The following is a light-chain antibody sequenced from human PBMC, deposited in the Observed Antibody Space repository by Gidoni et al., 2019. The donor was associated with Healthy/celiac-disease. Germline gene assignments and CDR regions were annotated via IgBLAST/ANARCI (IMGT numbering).Light chain of an antibody. Sequence: DIQMTQSPSTLSASVGDRVTITCRASQSISNWLAWYQQKPGKAPKLLIYKASSLESGVPSRFSGSGSGTEFTLTISSLQPDDFATYYCQQYNSPRAFGQGTKVEIK. CDR1: QSISNW. V-gene: IGKV1-5*03. CDR3: QQYNSPRA. CDR2: KAS. J-gene: IGKJ1*01.